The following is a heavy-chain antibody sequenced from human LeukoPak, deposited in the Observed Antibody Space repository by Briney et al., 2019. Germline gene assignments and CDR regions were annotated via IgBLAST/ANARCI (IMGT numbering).Heavy chain of an antibody. CDR2: IYYSGST. CDR3: ARAGFGAPGAFDI. V-gene: IGHV4-59*01. J-gene: IGHJ3*02. D-gene: IGHD3-10*01. Sequence: SETLSLTCTVSGGSISPYYWSWIRQPPGKGLEWIGYIYYSGSTNYNPSLKSRVTISVDTSKNQFSLKLSSVTAADTAVYYCARAGFGAPGAFDIWGQGTMVTVSS. CDR1: GGSISPYY.